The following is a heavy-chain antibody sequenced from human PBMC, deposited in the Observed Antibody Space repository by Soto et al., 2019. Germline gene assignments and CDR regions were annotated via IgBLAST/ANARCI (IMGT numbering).Heavy chain of an antibody. CDR2: IKSKTDGGTT. CDR3: TTKMLRTVTKYYYYYGMDV. V-gene: IGHV3-15*07. Sequence: PGGSLRLSCAASGFTFSNAWMNWVRQAPGKGLEWVGRIKSKTDGGTTDYAAPVKGRFTISRDDSKNTLYLQMNSLKTEDTAVYYCTTKMLRTVTKYYYYYGMDVWGQGTTVTVSS. CDR1: GFTFSNAW. D-gene: IGHD2-8*01. J-gene: IGHJ6*02.